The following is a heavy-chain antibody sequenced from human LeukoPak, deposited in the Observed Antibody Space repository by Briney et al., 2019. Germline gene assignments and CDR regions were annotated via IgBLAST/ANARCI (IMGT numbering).Heavy chain of an antibody. CDR1: GDSISSGGYS. CDR2: ISSTGST. D-gene: IGHD5-18*01. CDR3: ASYTAMVPLGY. J-gene: IGHJ4*02. Sequence: SETLSLTCAVSGDSISSGGYSWSWIRQPPGKALEWIGYISSTGSTYYNPSLKSRLSISSDTSKNQFSLNLSSVTAADTAVYYCASYTAMVPLGYWGQGTQVTVSS. V-gene: IGHV4-30-4*07.